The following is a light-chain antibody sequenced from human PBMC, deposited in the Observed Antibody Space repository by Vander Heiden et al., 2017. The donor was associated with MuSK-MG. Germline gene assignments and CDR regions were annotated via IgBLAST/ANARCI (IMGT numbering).Light chain of an antibody. V-gene: IGKV1-8*01. J-gene: IGKJ1*01. Sequence: AIRMTQSPSSFSASTRDRVTITCRASQDISNCLAWYRQRPGKAPELLIYGASILQSGVPSNFDGSGSGTDFTLTISGLQSEDFATYYCQQDVNLPRTFGQGTKVEVK. CDR1: QDISNC. CDR3: QQDVNLPRT. CDR2: GAS.